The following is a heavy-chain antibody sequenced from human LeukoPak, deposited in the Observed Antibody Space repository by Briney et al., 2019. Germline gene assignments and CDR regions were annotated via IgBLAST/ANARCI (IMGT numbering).Heavy chain of an antibody. Sequence: GGSLRLSCAASGFTFTTYWMSWIRQAPGKGLEWVANINQDGTDKYYVDSVKGRFTFSRDNAQNSLYLQMSSLRVEDTAVYYCARDLPPLYYDSSGFPLDYWGQGTLVTVSS. CDR3: ARDLPPLYYDSSGFPLDY. CDR2: INQDGTDK. V-gene: IGHV3-7*03. CDR1: GFTFTTYW. D-gene: IGHD3-22*01. J-gene: IGHJ4*02.